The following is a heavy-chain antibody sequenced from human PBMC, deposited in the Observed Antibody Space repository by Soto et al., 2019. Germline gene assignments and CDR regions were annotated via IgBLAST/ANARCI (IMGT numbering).Heavy chain of an antibody. CDR3: TAGKLYPSLDFAY. Sequence: EVQLVESGGGLVQPGRSLRLSGTASGFTFGDYAMSWVREAPGKGLEWVGFIRSKAYGGTTEYAASVKGRFTISRDDSKSIAYLQMNSLKTEDTAVYYCTAGKLYPSLDFAYWGQGTLVTVSS. V-gene: IGHV3-49*04. D-gene: IGHD2-8*01. CDR2: IRSKAYGGTT. J-gene: IGHJ4*02. CDR1: GFTFGDYA.